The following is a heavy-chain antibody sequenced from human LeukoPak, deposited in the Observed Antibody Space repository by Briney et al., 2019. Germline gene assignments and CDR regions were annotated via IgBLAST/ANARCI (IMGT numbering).Heavy chain of an antibody. CDR1: GYTFIGYY. J-gene: IGHJ5*02. D-gene: IGHD6-13*01. CDR2: INPNSGAT. V-gene: IGHV1-2*02. CDR3: ARAHLIAAAGYNWFDP. Sequence: ASVKVSCKASGYTFIGYYLHWVRQAPGQGLEWMGWINPNSGATNYAQKFQGRVTMTRDTSLSTAYMELSRLRSDDTAVYYCARAHLIAAAGYNWFDPWGQGTLVTVSS.